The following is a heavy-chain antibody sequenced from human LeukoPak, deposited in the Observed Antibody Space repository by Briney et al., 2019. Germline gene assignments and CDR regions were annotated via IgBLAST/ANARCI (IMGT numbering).Heavy chain of an antibody. CDR2: IYPGDSDT. D-gene: IGHD3-3*01. CDR1: GYTFSSYW. J-gene: IGHJ4*02. CDR3: ARQNDFRLDY. V-gene: IGHV5-51*01. Sequence: GESLKISCKGSGYTFSSYWIGWVRQMPGKDLEWMGIIYPGDSDTRYSPSLQGEVTISVDTSIGTAYLQWSSLKASDTAIYYCARQNDFRLDYWGQGTLVTVSS.